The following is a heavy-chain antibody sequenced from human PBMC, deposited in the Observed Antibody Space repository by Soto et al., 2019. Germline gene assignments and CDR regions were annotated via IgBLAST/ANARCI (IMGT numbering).Heavy chain of an antibody. CDR1: GGSISSGGYS. D-gene: IGHD6-6*01. Sequence: QLQLQESGSGLVKPSQTLSLTCAVSGGSISSGGYSWSWIRQPPGKGLEWIGYIYHSGSTYYNPSPKSRATRAVDRSKNQFSLKLSSVTAPDTAVYYCASVPSPWGQGTLGTVSS. J-gene: IGHJ5*02. CDR2: IYHSGST. CDR3: ASVPSP. V-gene: IGHV4-30-2*01.